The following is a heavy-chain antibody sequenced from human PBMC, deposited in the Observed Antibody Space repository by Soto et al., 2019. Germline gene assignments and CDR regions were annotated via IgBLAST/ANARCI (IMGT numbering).Heavy chain of an antibody. CDR2: IYYSGST. CDR3: ARHPAIQYSSGWDNWFDP. J-gene: IGHJ5*02. Sequence: SETLSLTCTVSGGSISSSSYYWGWIRQPPGKGLEWIGSIYYSGSTYYNPSLKSRVTISVDTSKNQFSLKLSSVTAADTAVYYFARHPAIQYSSGWDNWFDPGGQGTLVTVSS. D-gene: IGHD6-19*01. V-gene: IGHV4-39*01. CDR1: GGSISSSSYY.